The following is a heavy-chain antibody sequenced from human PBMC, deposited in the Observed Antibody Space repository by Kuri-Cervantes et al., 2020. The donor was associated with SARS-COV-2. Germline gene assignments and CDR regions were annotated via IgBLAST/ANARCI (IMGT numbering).Heavy chain of an antibody. J-gene: IGHJ6*03. Sequence: AAVKVSCKASGYTFTGYYMHWVRQAPGQGLEWMGWISAYNGNTNYAQKLQGRVTMTTDTSTSTAYMELRSLRSDDTAVYYCARNPGVGGFDWLLKAGYYYYYMDVWGKGTTVTVSS. CDR1: GYTFTGYY. V-gene: IGHV1-18*04. CDR2: ISAYNGNT. CDR3: ARNPGVGGFDWLLKAGYYYYYMDV. D-gene: IGHD3-9*01.